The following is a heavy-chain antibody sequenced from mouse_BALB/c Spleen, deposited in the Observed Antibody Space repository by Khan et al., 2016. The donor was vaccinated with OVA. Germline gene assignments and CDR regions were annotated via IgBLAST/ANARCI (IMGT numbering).Heavy chain of an antibody. CDR2: IIYTGYT. CDR3: AKSTYRYAFVS. J-gene: IGHJ3*01. D-gene: IGHD2-14*01. CDR1: GDSITTGY. Sequence: EVELVESGPSLVKPSQTLSLTCSVTGDSITTGYWNWIRKFPGNKLEYMGYIIYTGYTYYNPSLKSRISITRHTSNNQYYLQLNSVTDEDTATTYCAKSTYRYAFVSWGQGTLVTVSA. V-gene: IGHV3-8*02.